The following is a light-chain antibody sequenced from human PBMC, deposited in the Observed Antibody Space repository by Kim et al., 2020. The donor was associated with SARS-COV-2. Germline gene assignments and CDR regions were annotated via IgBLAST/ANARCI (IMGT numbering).Light chain of an antibody. V-gene: IGKV3-11*01. CDR2: DAS. J-gene: IGKJ4*01. Sequence: SPGQRAPLSCRASQSVSSYLAWYQHKPGQAPRLLIYDASNRATGIPARFSGSGSGTDFTLTISSLEPEDFAVYYCQQRSNWPPLTFGGGTKVDIK. CDR1: QSVSSY. CDR3: QQRSNWPPLT.